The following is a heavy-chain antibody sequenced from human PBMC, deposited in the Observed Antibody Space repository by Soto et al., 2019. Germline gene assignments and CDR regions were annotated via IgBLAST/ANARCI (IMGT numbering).Heavy chain of an antibody. V-gene: IGHV3-53*01. J-gene: IGHJ5*02. D-gene: IGHD3-3*01. CDR2: IYSGGST. Sequence: EVQLVESGGGLIQPGGSLRLSCAASGFTVSSNYMSWVRQAPGKGLEWVSVIYSGGSTYYADSVKGRFTISRDNSKNTLYLQMNSLRAEDTAVYYCARQEWPPDGWFDPWCQGTLVTVSS. CDR3: ARQEWPPDGWFDP. CDR1: GFTVSSNY.